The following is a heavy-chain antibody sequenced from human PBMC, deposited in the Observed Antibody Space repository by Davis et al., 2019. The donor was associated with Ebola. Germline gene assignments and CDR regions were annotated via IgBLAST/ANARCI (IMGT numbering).Heavy chain of an antibody. J-gene: IGHJ6*02. CDR3: ARGPGKYSYYYGMDV. Sequence: ASVKVSCKASGYTFTSYDINWVRQATGQGLEWMGWMNPNSGNTGYAQKFQGRVTITRDTSASTAYMELSSLRFEDTAVYYCARGPGKYSYYYGMDVWGQGTTVTVSS. CDR1: GYTFTSYD. CDR2: MNPNSGNT. D-gene: IGHD2/OR15-2a*01. V-gene: IGHV1-8*01.